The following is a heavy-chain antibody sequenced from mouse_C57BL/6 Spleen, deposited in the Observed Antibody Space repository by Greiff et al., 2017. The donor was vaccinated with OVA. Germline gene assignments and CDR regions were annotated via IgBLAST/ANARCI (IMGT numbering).Heavy chain of an antibody. Sequence: QVQLQQPGAELVRPGSSVKLSCKASGYTFTSYWMHWVKQRPIQGLEWIGNIDPSDSETHYNQKFKDKATLTVDKSSSTAYMQLSSLTSEDSAVYYCASGDYGGGYFDYWGQGTTLTVSS. CDR3: ASGDYGGGYFDY. CDR1: GYTFTSYW. V-gene: IGHV1-52*01. CDR2: IDPSDSET. J-gene: IGHJ2*01. D-gene: IGHD2-4*01.